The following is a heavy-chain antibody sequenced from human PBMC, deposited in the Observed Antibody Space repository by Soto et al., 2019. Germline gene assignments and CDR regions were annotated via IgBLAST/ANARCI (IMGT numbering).Heavy chain of an antibody. CDR3: AHSRCGGDCLQSYSSHYYFGMDV. Sequence: QITLKESGPTLVNPTQTLTLTCTFSGFSLSTGGVGVGWIRQPPGKALEWLALFYWDDDKRYSPSLKSRLTITKDTSKNQVVLTMTNMDPVDTATYYCAHSRCGGDCLQSYSSHYYFGMDVWGQGTTVTVSS. CDR1: GFSLSTGGVG. CDR2: FYWDDDK. V-gene: IGHV2-5*02. D-gene: IGHD2-21*02. J-gene: IGHJ6*02.